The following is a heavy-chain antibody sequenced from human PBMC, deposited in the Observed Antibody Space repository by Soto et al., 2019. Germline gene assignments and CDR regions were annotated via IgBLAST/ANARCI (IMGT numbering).Heavy chain of an antibody. CDR2: IYYSGST. J-gene: IGHJ4*02. CDR3: ASRYSSGWPDY. V-gene: IGHV4-31*03. CDR1: GGSISSGGYY. Sequence: SSETLSLTCTVSGGSISSGGYYWSWIRQHPGKGLEWIGYIYYSGSTYYDPSLKSRVTISVDTSKNQFSLKLSSVTAADTAVYYCASRYSSGWPDYWGQGTLVTVSS. D-gene: IGHD6-19*01.